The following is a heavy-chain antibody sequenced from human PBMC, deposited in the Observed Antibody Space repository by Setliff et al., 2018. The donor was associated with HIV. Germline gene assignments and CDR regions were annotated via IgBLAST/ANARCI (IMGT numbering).Heavy chain of an antibody. V-gene: IGHV5-51*01. D-gene: IGHD1-26*01. CDR2: IYPGDSDI. J-gene: IGHJ4*02. CDR1: EYSFTNNW. Sequence: GESLKISCKGSEYSFTNNWIGWVRQMPGKGLEWMGIIYPGDSDIRYSQSFQGQVTISADKAISTAYLQWSSLKASDTGMYYCARAGRGGGSYWTFDYWGQGTLVTVSS. CDR3: ARAGRGGGSYWTFDY.